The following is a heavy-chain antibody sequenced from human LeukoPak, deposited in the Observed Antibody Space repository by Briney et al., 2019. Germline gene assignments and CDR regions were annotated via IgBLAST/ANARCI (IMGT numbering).Heavy chain of an antibody. CDR1: GYSFTSNW. D-gene: IGHD3-3*01. Sequence: GESLKISCKASGYSFTSNWIGWVRQMPGKGLEWMGIIYPGDSDTRYSPSFQGQVTMSADKSISTAYLQWSSLKAPDTAMYYCARGPMYYDFWSGYLVDYWGQGTLVSVSS. J-gene: IGHJ4*02. V-gene: IGHV5-51*01. CDR3: ARGPMYYDFWSGYLVDY. CDR2: IYPGDSDT.